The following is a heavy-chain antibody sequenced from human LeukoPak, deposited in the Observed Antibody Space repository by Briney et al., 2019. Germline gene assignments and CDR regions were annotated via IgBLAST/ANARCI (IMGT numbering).Heavy chain of an antibody. Sequence: PSETLSLTCAVYGGSFSGYYWSWIRQPPGKGLEWSGEINHSGSTNYNPSLKSRVTISVDTSKNQFSLKLSSVTAADTAVYYCATIAAAGIWPHYWGQGTLVTVSS. CDR2: INHSGST. D-gene: IGHD6-13*01. CDR3: ATIAAAGIWPHY. V-gene: IGHV4-34*01. J-gene: IGHJ4*02. CDR1: GGSFSGYY.